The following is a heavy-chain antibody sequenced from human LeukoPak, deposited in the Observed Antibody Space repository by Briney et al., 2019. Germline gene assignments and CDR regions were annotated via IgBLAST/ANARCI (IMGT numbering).Heavy chain of an antibody. Sequence: GGSLRLSCAASGFTFSSYSMNWVRQAPGKGLEWVSYISSSSSTIHYANSVKGRFTISRDNAKNSLYLQMNSLGDEDTAVYYCARKDVAPYGDYDYWGQGTLVTVSS. CDR2: ISSSSSTI. CDR3: ARKDVAPYGDYDY. J-gene: IGHJ4*02. CDR1: GFTFSSYS. V-gene: IGHV3-48*02. D-gene: IGHD4-17*01.